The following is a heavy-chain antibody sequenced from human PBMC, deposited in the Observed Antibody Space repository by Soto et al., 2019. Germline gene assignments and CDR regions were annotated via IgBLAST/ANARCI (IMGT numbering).Heavy chain of an antibody. J-gene: IGHJ4*02. CDR1: GGSISSYY. V-gene: IGHV4-59*01. D-gene: IGHD4-4*01. Sequence: QVQLQESGPGLVKPSETLSLTCTVSGGSISSYYWSWIRQPPGKGLEWIGYIYYSGSTNYNPSLRSRVTISVDTSKNQFSLKLSSVTAADTAVYYCARCYSNYGVDYWGQGTLVTVSS. CDR3: ARCYSNYGVDY. CDR2: IYYSGST.